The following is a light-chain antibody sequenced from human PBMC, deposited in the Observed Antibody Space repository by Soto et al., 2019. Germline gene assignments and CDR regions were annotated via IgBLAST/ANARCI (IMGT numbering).Light chain of an antibody. J-gene: IGKJ2*01. Sequence: EIVLTQSPGTLSSSPGERATLSCRASQRVSSNYLAWYQQKPGQPPGLLIYGAFTRATGIPDTFSGSGSGTDFTLTIIRLEPDDFAVYFCQRYGGSLPFTFGQGTKVEI. V-gene: IGKV3-20*01. CDR3: QRYGGSLPFT. CDR1: QRVSSNY. CDR2: GAF.